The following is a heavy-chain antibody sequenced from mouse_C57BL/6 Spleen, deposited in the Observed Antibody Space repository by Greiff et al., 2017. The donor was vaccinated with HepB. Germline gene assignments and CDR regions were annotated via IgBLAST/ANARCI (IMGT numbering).Heavy chain of an antibody. Sequence: EVQLQQSGPELVKPGASVKISCKASGYTFTDYYMNWVKQSHGKSLEWIGDINPNNGGTSCNQKFKGKATLTVDKSSSTAYMELRSLTSEDSAVYYCARESGNYGWYFDVWGTGTTVTVSS. V-gene: IGHV1-26*01. CDR2: INPNNGGT. CDR1: GYTFTDYY. D-gene: IGHD2-1*01. CDR3: ARESGNYGWYFDV. J-gene: IGHJ1*03.